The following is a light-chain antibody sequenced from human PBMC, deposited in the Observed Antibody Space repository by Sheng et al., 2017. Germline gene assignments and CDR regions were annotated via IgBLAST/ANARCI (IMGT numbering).Light chain of an antibody. CDR1: QDISNY. Sequence: DIQMTQSPSSLSASVGDRVTITCQASQDISNYLNWYQQKPGKAPKLLIFDASNLETGVPSRFNGSGSGTDFTFTISSLQPEDIAIYYCQQYDNLPLTFGGGTKVEIK. CDR2: DAS. J-gene: IGKJ4*01. V-gene: IGKV1-33*01. CDR3: QQYDNLPLT.